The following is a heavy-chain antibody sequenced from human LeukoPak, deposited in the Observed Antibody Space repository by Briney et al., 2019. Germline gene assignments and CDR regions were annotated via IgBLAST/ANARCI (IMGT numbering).Heavy chain of an antibody. V-gene: IGHV3-48*01. D-gene: IGHD3-10*01. J-gene: IGHJ4*02. CDR3: AKEDSGRFGELLCFDY. CDR2: ISGSSGTI. CDR1: GFTFSSYS. Sequence: PGGSLRLSCAASGFTFSSYSMNWVRQAPGMGLEWVSYISGSSGTIYYADSVKGRFTISRDNAKNSLYLQMNSLRAEDTAVYYCAKEDSGRFGELLCFDYWGQGTLVTVSS.